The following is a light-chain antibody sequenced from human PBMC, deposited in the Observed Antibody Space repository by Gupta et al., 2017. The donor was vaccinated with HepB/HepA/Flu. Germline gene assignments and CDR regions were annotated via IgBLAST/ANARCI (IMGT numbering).Light chain of an antibody. CDR3: QQDHFSPFT. Sequence: EILLTQSPDIVSLSPGERATLSCRASQKFSSNYLAWYQQKSGQAPRLLIYNAFNRASSIPNRFNGNWSGTDFTLTISRLEPGDSALYHCQQDHFSPFTFGGGTKVEI. J-gene: IGKJ4*01. CDR1: QKFSSNY. CDR2: NAF. V-gene: IGKV3-20*01.